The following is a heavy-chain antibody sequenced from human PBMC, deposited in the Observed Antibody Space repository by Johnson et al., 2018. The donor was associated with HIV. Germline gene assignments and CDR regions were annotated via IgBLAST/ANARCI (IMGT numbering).Heavy chain of an antibody. CDR3: ARAASQQQLKVPFDI. CDR2: ISYDGRNK. V-gene: IGHV3-30*04. CDR1: GFTFSSYA. J-gene: IGHJ3*02. D-gene: IGHD6-13*01. Sequence: QVQLVESGGGVVQPGRSLRLSCAASGFTFSSYAMHWVRQAPGTWLEWVAFISYDGRNKYYADSVKVRFTISRDNSKNTLYLQMNSLRAEDTAVYFCARAASQQQLKVPFDIWGQGTMVTVSS.